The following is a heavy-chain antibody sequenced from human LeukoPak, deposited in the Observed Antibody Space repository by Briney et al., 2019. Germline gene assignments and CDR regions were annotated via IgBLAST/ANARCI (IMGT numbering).Heavy chain of an antibody. J-gene: IGHJ4*02. Sequence: ASVKVSCKASGYTFTAYYIHWVRQAPGQGLEWMGWINAYNGNTNYAQKLQGRLTITTDTSTTTAYMELRSLRSDDTAVYYCARSPTTVTRSDFWGQGTLVTVSS. CDR3: ARSPTTVTRSDF. D-gene: IGHD4-17*01. CDR1: GYTFTAYY. CDR2: INAYNGNT. V-gene: IGHV1-18*04.